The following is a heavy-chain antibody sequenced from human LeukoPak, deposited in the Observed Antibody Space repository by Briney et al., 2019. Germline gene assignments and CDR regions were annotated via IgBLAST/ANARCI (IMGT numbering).Heavy chain of an antibody. CDR2: MYYSGSA. V-gene: IGHV4-39*01. Sequence: PSETLSLTCIVSGGSISNSSYYWGWIRQPAGKGLEWIGRMYYSGSAYYNPSLKSQITISVEKAKTQFSLKLTSVTAADTAVYYCARHWLLTPNYWGQGTLVTVSS. J-gene: IGHJ4*02. CDR1: GGSISNSSYY. CDR3: ARHWLLTPNY. D-gene: IGHD4-23*01.